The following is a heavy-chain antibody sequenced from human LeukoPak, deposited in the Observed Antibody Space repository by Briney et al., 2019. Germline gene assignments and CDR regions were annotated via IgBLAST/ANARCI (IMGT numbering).Heavy chain of an antibody. Sequence: SETLSLTCAVYGGSFSGYYWSWIRQPPGKGLEWIGEINHSGSTNCNPSLKSRVTISVDTSKNQFSLKLSSVTAANTAVYYCARVLYSSSWYYFDYWGQGTLVTVSS. D-gene: IGHD6-13*01. V-gene: IGHV4-34*01. CDR2: INHSGST. CDR1: GGSFSGYY. CDR3: ARVLYSSSWYYFDY. J-gene: IGHJ4*02.